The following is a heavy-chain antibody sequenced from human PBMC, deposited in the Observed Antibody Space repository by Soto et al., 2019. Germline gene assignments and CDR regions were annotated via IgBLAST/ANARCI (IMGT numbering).Heavy chain of an antibody. CDR2: IYPGDSDT. CDR3: ARTYCTNGVCHYYFDD. J-gene: IGHJ4*02. D-gene: IGHD2-8*01. CDR1: GYSFTSYW. Sequence: GESLKISCKGSGYSFTSYWIGWVRQMPGKGLEWMGIIYPGDSDTRYSPSFQGQVTISADKSISTAYLQWSSLKASDTAMYYCARTYCTNGVCHYYFDDWGQGTLVTVSS. V-gene: IGHV5-51*01.